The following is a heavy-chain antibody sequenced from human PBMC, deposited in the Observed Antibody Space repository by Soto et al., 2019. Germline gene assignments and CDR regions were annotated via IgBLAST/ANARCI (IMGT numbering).Heavy chain of an antibody. V-gene: IGHV4-39*01. CDR1: GDSISNTGYY. CDR2: VHYNGGT. Sequence: PSETLSLTCTVSGDSISNTGYYWGWIRQSPGKGLEWIGSVHYNGGTYYSPSLKSRVAISIDSSKNQFSLKLTSVTAADTALYYCARHNPASWGQGTLVTVSS. CDR3: ARHNPAS. J-gene: IGHJ5*02.